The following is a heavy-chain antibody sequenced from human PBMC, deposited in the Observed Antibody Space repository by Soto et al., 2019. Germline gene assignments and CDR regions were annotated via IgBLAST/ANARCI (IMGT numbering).Heavy chain of an antibody. CDR2: IGTAGDT. V-gene: IGHV3-13*04. Sequence: VLLVESGGGLVRPGGSLRLSCAASGSIFSRYDFHWVRQATGEGLEWVSAIGTAGDTYYSDSVKGRFTISRDNARNSLYLQMNSLRAGDTAIYYCARGDGFGLADAFDIWGQGTTVTVSS. CDR1: GSIFSRYD. J-gene: IGHJ3*02. D-gene: IGHD3-10*01. CDR3: ARGDGFGLADAFDI.